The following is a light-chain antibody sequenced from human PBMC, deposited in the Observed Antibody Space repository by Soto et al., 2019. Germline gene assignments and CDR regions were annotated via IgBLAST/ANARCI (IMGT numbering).Light chain of an antibody. Sequence: QSALTQPPSASGSPGQSVTISCTGTSSDVGAYNYVSWYQQHPGKAPKLMIYEVTKRPSRVPDRFSGSKSGNTASLTVSGLQAEDEADYYCSSYADSISVLFGGGTKLTVL. CDR2: EVT. CDR3: SSYADSISVL. J-gene: IGLJ3*02. CDR1: SSDVGAYNY. V-gene: IGLV2-8*01.